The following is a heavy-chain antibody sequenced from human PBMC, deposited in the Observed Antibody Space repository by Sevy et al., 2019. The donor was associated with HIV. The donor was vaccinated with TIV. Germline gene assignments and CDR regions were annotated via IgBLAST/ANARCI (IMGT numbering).Heavy chain of an antibody. CDR2: ISGSGGST. Sequence: GGSLRLSCAASGFTFSSYAMSWVRQAPGKGVEWVSAISGSGGSTYYADSVKGRFTISRDNSKNTLYLQMNSLRAEDTAVYYCAKGSLGLRLGELSSWGQGTLVTVSS. CDR1: GFTFSSYA. V-gene: IGHV3-23*01. CDR3: AKGSLGLRLGELSS. J-gene: IGHJ5*02. D-gene: IGHD3-16*02.